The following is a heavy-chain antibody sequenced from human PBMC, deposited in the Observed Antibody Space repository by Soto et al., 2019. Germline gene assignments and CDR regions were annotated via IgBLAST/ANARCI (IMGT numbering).Heavy chain of an antibody. J-gene: IGHJ4*01. Sequence: QVQLVQSGAEVKKPGASVKVSCKASGYTFTSYYMHWVRQAPGQGLELMGIINNSGGSTTNAQKLQGRLTITNDTSMSIDYMELSSLRFEDTFEYYFTIHSAINFYYPHYLGQVILVIVFS. CDR1: GYTFTSYY. D-gene: IGHD3-22*01. V-gene: IGHV1-46*03. CDR2: INNSGGST. CDR3: TIHSAINFYYPHY.